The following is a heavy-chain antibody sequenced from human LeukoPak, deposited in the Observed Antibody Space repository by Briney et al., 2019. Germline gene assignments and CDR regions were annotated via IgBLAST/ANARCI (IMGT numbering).Heavy chain of an antibody. D-gene: IGHD5-12*01. CDR3: ASTWLDAFDI. J-gene: IGHJ3*02. Sequence: PGGSLRLSCAASGFTVSSNYMSWVRQAPGKGLEWVSVIYSGGSTYYADSVKGRFTISRDNSKNTLYLQMNSLRAEDTAVSYCASTWLDAFDIWGQGTMVTVSS. V-gene: IGHV3-53*01. CDR2: IYSGGST. CDR1: GFTVSSNY.